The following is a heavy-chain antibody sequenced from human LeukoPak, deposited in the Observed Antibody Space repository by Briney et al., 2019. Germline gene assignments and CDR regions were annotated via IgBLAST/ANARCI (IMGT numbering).Heavy chain of an antibody. CDR3: ARLLGDYSNYVWRHNWFDP. D-gene: IGHD4-11*01. J-gene: IGHJ5*02. CDR1: GYSFTSYW. V-gene: IGHV5-51*01. Sequence: PGESLKISCKGSGYSFTSYWIGWVRQMPGKGLEWMGIIYPGDSDTRYSPSFQGQVTISADKSISTAYLQWSSLKASDTAMYYCARLLGDYSNYVWRHNWFDPWGQGTLVTVSS. CDR2: IYPGDSDT.